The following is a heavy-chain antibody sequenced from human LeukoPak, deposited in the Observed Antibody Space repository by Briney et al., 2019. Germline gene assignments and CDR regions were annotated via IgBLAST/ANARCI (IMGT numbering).Heavy chain of an antibody. CDR3: ARGGWYPESFQH. V-gene: IGHV4-59*01. Sequence: KASETLSLTCTVSGGSISSYNWNWIRQPPGKGLLWIVYIYDSASTNYTPSLKGRVTISVDTSKNQFSLKLSSVTAADTAVYYCARGGWYPESFQHWGQGALVTVSS. CDR1: GGSISSYN. CDR2: IYDSAST. J-gene: IGHJ1*01. D-gene: IGHD6-19*01.